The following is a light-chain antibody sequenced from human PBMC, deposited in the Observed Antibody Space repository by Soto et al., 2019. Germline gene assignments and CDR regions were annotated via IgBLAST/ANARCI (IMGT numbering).Light chain of an antibody. Sequence: EIVMTQSPATLSVSPGERGTLSCRASQSVSSNLAWYQQKPGQAPRLLIYGASTRATAIPARFSGSGSGTEFTLSISSLQSEDFAVYYCQQYNTWPRTVGQGTKVDIK. CDR2: GAS. V-gene: IGKV3-15*01. J-gene: IGKJ1*01. CDR1: QSVSSN. CDR3: QQYNTWPRT.